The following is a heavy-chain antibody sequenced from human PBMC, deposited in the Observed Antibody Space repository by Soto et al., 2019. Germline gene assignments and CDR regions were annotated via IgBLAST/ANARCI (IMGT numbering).Heavy chain of an antibody. J-gene: IGHJ3*02. D-gene: IGHD3-3*01. Sequence: SPSLSPTFTVSWCSISGYYRSGIRPPPGKGLEWIVYIYYSGSTNYNPSLKSRVTISVDTSKNQFSLKLSSVTAADTAVNYCARVRRVTIFGVARDAFDIWGQGTMVTVSS. CDR2: IYYSGST. CDR3: ARVRRVTIFGVARDAFDI. V-gene: IGHV4-59*01. CDR1: WCSISGYY.